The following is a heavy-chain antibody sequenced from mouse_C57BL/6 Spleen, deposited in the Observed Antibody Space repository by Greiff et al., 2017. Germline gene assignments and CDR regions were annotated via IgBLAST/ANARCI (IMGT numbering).Heavy chain of an antibody. Sequence: EVQVVESGGGLVQPGGSLKLSCAASGFTFSDYYMSWVRQTPEKRLEWVAYISNGGGSTYYPDTVKGRFTISRDNAKNTLYLQMSRLESEDTAMYYCARHDYYGRSYYAMHCCAEGTS. CDR1: GFTFSDYY. V-gene: IGHV5-12*01. CDR3: ARHDYYGRSYYAMHC. J-gene: IGHJ4*01. D-gene: IGHD1-1*01. CDR2: ISNGGGST.